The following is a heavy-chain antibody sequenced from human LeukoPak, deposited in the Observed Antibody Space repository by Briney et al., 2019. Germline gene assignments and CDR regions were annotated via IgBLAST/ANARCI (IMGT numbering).Heavy chain of an antibody. J-gene: IGHJ3*02. CDR2: ISGSGSRA. D-gene: IGHD1-26*01. V-gene: IGHV3-23*01. Sequence: GGSLRLSCAASGFTYSSYGMTWVRQAPGKGLEWVSGISGSGSRADYADSVKGRFTISRDNAKNTLYLQMNSLRAEDTAAYYCAKGSREWELLDAFDIWGQGTMVTVSS. CDR1: GFTYSSYG. CDR3: AKGSREWELLDAFDI.